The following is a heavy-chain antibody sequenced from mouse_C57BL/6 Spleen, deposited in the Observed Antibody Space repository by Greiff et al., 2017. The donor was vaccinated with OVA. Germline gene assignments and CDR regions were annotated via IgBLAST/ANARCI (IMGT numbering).Heavy chain of an antibody. V-gene: IGHV5-9-1*02. Sequence: DVMLVESGEGLVKPGGSLKLSCAASGFTFSSYAMSWVRHTPEKRLEWVAYISSGGDYIYYADTVKGRFTISRDNARNTLYLQMSSLKSEDTAMYYCTRGKGGSSYAMDYWGQGTSVTVSS. CDR2: ISSGGDYI. D-gene: IGHD1-1*01. J-gene: IGHJ4*01. CDR3: TRGKGGSSYAMDY. CDR1: GFTFSSYA.